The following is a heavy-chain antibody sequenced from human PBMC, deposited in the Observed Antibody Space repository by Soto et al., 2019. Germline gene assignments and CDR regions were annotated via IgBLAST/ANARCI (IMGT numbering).Heavy chain of an antibody. D-gene: IGHD3-10*01. V-gene: IGHV3-23*01. J-gene: IGHJ4*02. Sequence: VQLLESGGGLVQPGGSLRLSCAASGFTFSGYAMSWVRQAPGKGLEWVSSISGSGGSTFYADSVKGRLTISRDNSRNTLFLEMNRLRAEDTAIYYCAEYRPNYYGSGEFYYKAGGEYWGQGTLVTVSS. CDR2: ISGSGGST. CDR1: GFTFSGYA. CDR3: AEYRPNYYGSGEFYYKAGGEY.